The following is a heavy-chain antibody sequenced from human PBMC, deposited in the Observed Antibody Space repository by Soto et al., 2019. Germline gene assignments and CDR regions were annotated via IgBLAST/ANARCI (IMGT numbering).Heavy chain of an antibody. CDR3: ARAHDYGDYEGKGIDS. D-gene: IGHD4-17*01. CDR1: GFTFSTYS. Sequence: EVQLVESGGGLIQPGGSLRLSCAVSGFTFSTYSMNWVRQAPGKGLEWVAYISGSGSTIFYADSVKGRFTISRDNAKTSLYLQMNSLRDEDTAVYYCARAHDYGDYEGKGIDSWGQGTLVTVSS. CDR2: ISGSGSTI. J-gene: IGHJ4*02. V-gene: IGHV3-48*02.